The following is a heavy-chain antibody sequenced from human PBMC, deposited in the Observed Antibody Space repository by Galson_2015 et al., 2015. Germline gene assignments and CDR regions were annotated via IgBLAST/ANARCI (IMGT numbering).Heavy chain of an antibody. J-gene: IGHJ3*02. CDR2: ISYDGSNK. V-gene: IGHV3-30-3*01. Sequence: SLRLSCAASGFTFSSYAMHWVRQAPGKGLEWVAVISYDGSNKYYADSVKGRFTISRDNSKNTLYLQMNSLRAEDTAVYYCARDHQVGAIGSGVLDAFDIWGQGTMVTVSS. CDR3: ARDHQVGAIGSGVLDAFDI. D-gene: IGHD1-26*01. CDR1: GFTFSSYA.